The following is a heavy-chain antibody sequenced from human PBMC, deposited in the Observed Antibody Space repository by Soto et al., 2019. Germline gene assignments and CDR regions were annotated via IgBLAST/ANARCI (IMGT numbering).Heavy chain of an antibody. J-gene: IGHJ4*02. V-gene: IGHV6-1*01. D-gene: IGHD3-3*01. Sequence: PSQTLSLTCAISGDSVSSNSAAWNWIRQSPSRGLEWLGRTYYRSKWYNDYAVSVKSRITINPDTSKNQFSLQLNSVTPEDTAVYYCAKVVTIFGVAPFDYWGQGTLVTVSS. CDR2: TYYRSKWYN. CDR3: AKVVTIFGVAPFDY. CDR1: GDSVSSNSAA.